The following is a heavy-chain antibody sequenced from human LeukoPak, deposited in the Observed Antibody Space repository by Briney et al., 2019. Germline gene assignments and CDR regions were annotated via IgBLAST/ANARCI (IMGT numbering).Heavy chain of an antibody. J-gene: IGHJ5*02. CDR3: ARHYGP. D-gene: IGHD3-10*01. Sequence: SETLSLTCTVSGGSIRSSYYYWGWIRQPPGKGLEWIGSIYDSGSTYYNPFLKSRVTISVDTSKNQFSLKLNSVTAADTAEYYCARHYGPWGQGTLVTVSS. CDR1: GGSIRSSYYY. CDR2: IYDSGST. V-gene: IGHV4-39*01.